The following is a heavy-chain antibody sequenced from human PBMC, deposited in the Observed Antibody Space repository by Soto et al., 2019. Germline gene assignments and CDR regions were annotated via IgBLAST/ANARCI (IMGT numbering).Heavy chain of an antibody. V-gene: IGHV1-69*06. J-gene: IGHJ6*02. CDR2: IIPIFGTA. D-gene: IGHD3-22*01. CDR3: ARFPLGGTMIVVVIPSYYYDGMDV. CDR1: GGTFSSYA. Sequence: GASVKVSCKASGGTFSSYAISWVRQAPGQGLEWMGGIIPIFGTANYAQKFQGRVTITADKSTSTAYMELNSLRSEDTAVYYCARFPLGGTMIVVVIPSYYYDGMDVWGQGSTVTVSS.